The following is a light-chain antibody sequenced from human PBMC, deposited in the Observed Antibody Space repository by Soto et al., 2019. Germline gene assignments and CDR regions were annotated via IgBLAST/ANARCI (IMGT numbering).Light chain of an antibody. J-gene: IGKJ1*01. V-gene: IGKV3-15*01. CDR3: QQYNNWPET. CDR2: GAS. CDR1: QSVSSN. Sequence: EIVMTQSPATLSVPPGERATLSCRASQSVSSNLAWYQQKPGQAPRLLIYGASTRATGIPARFSGSGSGTVFTLTISSLQSEDFAVYYCQQYNNWPETFGQGTKVDIK.